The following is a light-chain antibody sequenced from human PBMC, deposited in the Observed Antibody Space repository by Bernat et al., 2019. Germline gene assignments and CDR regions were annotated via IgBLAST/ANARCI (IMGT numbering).Light chain of an antibody. Sequence: DIQMTQSPSTLSAFVGDGVAITCRASQSISNWLAWYQQKPGKAPKLLIYKASTLQSGVPSRFIVSGSGTEFTLTISSLQPDDFATYYCQQYNTYPITFGKGTKVEVK. CDR3: QQYNTYPIT. CDR1: QSISNW. V-gene: IGKV1-5*03. CDR2: KAS. J-gene: IGKJ1*01.